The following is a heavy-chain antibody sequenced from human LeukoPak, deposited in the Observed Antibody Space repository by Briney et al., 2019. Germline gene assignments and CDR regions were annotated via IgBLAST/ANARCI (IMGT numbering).Heavy chain of an antibody. CDR2: ISAYNGNT. CDR1: GYTFTSYG. CDR3: ARDVFYGSGPDLYYFDY. D-gene: IGHD3-10*01. V-gene: IGHV1-18*01. J-gene: IGHJ4*02. Sequence: ASVKVSCKASGYTFTSYGISWVRQAPGQGLEWMGWISAYNGNTNYAQKLQGRVTMTTDTSTSTAYMELRSLRSDDTAVYYCARDVFYGSGPDLYYFDYWGQGTLATVSS.